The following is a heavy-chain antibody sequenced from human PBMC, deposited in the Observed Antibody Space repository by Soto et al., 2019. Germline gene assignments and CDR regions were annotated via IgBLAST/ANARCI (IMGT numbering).Heavy chain of an antibody. Sequence: GGSLRLSCEAIGFTFGAYSMAWVILAPGKGLEWVAVIWYDGSNKYYADSVKGRYTTCRENSKNSLYLQMNSLRAEDTAVYYCARDPDGITLYLDVWGQGTTATVSS. V-gene: IGHV3-33*01. D-gene: IGHD3-3*01. CDR2: IWYDGSNK. CDR1: GFTFGAYS. J-gene: IGHJ6*02. CDR3: ARDPDGITLYLDV.